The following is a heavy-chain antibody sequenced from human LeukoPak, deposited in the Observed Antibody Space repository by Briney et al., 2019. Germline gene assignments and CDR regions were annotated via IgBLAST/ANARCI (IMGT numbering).Heavy chain of an antibody. CDR1: GFTFDDYG. Sequence: GGALRLSCAASGFTFDDYGMSWVRQAPGKGLEWGSGINWNGGSTGYADSVKGRFTISRDNAKNSLYLQMNSLRAEDTALYYCARSLWFGETVGVYWGQGTLVTVSS. V-gene: IGHV3-20*04. J-gene: IGHJ4*02. CDR2: INWNGGST. CDR3: ARSLWFGETVGVY. D-gene: IGHD3-10*01.